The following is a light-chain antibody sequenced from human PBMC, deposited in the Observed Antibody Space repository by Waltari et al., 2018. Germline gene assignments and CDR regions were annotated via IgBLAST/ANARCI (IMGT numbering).Light chain of an antibody. CDR2: AAS. J-gene: IGKJ4*01. Sequence: DIQMTQSPSSLSASVGDSVTSTCRASQGISNYLVWYQQKPGKVPKLLIYAASTLQSGVPSRFSGSGSGTDFTLTISSLQPEDVASYYCQKYNSAPLTFGGGTKVEIK. CDR1: QGISNY. CDR3: QKYNSAPLT. V-gene: IGKV1-27*01.